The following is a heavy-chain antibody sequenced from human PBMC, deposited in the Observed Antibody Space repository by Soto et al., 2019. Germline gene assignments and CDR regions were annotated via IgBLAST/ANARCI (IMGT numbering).Heavy chain of an antibody. CDR2: VIPILGIT. CDR1: GGTFSSYT. D-gene: IGHD3-22*01. V-gene: IGHV1-69*02. CDR3: ARGKYYYDVSGNFDY. J-gene: IGHJ4*02. Sequence: SVKVSCKASGGTFSSYTFSWVRQAPGQGLEWMGRVIPILGITNYAQKFQGRVAITADKFTSTAYMELSSLRSEDTAMYYCARGKYYYDVSGNFDYWGQGTLVTVS.